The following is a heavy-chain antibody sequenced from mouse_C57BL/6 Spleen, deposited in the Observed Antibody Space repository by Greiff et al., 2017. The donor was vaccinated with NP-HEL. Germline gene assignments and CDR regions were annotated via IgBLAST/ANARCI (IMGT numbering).Heavy chain of an antibody. D-gene: IGHD4-1*01. CDR1: GFTFSDYG. J-gene: IGHJ3*01. Sequence: EVQVVESGGGLVKPGGSLKLSCAASGFTFSDYGMHWVRQAPEKGLEWVAYISSGSSTIYYADTVKGRFTISRDNAKNTLFLQMTSLRSEDTAMYYCAKNWDGVWFAYWGQGTLVTVSA. CDR2: ISSGSSTI. V-gene: IGHV5-17*01. CDR3: AKNWDGVWFAY.